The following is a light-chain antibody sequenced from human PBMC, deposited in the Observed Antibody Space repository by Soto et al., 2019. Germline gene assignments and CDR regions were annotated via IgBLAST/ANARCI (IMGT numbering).Light chain of an antibody. CDR2: GAS. Sequence: EIVLTQSPGTLSLSPGERATLSCRASQSVRSSYLAWYQQKAGQAPRLLIYGASYRATGIPDRFSGSGSGTDFTLTINRLEPEDFAVYYCQQYGMSPLKFGQGTKVEIK. V-gene: IGKV3-20*01. CDR3: QQYGMSPLK. J-gene: IGKJ1*01. CDR1: QSVRSSY.